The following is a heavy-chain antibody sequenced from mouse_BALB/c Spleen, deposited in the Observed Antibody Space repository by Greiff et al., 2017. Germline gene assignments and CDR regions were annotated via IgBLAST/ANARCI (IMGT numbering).Heavy chain of an antibody. Sequence: EVHLVESGGGLVKPGGSLKLSCAASGFTFSSYAMSWVRQSPEKRLEWVAEISSGGSYTYYPDTVTGRFTISRDNAKNTLYLEMSSLRSEDTAMYYCARGGLRDAMDYWGQGTSVTVSS. V-gene: IGHV5-9-4*01. J-gene: IGHJ4*01. CDR1: GFTFSSYA. D-gene: IGHD2-4*01. CDR2: ISSGGSYT. CDR3: ARGGLRDAMDY.